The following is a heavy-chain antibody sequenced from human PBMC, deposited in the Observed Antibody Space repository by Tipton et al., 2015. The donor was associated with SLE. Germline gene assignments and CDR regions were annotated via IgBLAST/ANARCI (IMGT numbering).Heavy chain of an antibody. J-gene: IGHJ5*02. CDR3: ARDRDTAMVTGWLDP. D-gene: IGHD5-18*01. CDR1: STSSYY. Sequence: STSSYYWAWVRQAPGKGLEWVANIKQDGSEKYYVDSVKGRFTISRDNAKNSLYLQMNSLRAEDTALYYCARDRDTAMVTGWLDPWGQGTLVTVSS. CDR2: IKQDGSEK. V-gene: IGHV3-7*01.